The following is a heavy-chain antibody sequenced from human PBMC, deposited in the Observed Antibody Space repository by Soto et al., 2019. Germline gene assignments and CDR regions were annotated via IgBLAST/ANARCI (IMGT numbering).Heavy chain of an antibody. CDR2: IWYDGSNK. V-gene: IGHV3-33*01. CDR3: ARDPVVVPAAKVVLGNYFDY. CDR1: GFTFSSYG. J-gene: IGHJ4*02. D-gene: IGHD2-2*01. Sequence: GGSLRLSCAASGFTFSSYGMHWVRQAPGKGLEWVAVIWYDGSNKYYADSVKGRFTISRDNSKNTLYLQMNSLRAEDTAVYYCARDPVVVPAAKVVLGNYFDYWGQGTLVTVSS.